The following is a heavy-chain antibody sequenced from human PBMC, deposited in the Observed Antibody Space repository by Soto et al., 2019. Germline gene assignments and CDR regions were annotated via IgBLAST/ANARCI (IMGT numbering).Heavy chain of an antibody. V-gene: IGHV1-18*01. D-gene: IGHD3-9*01. Sequence: GASVKVSCKASGYTFTSNGISWVRQAPGQGLEWMGWISAYNGNTNYAQKLQGRVTMTTDTSTSTAYMELRSLRSDDTAVYYCARESSYYDILTGYYRRPPPDYWGQGTLVTVSS. CDR3: ARESSYYDILTGYYRRPPPDY. CDR1: GYTFTSNG. J-gene: IGHJ4*02. CDR2: ISAYNGNT.